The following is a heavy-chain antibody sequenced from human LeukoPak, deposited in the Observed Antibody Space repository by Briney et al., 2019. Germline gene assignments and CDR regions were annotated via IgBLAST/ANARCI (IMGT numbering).Heavy chain of an antibody. Sequence: GGSLRLSCAASGFTFSSYWMSWVRQAPGKGLEWVANIKQDGSEKYYVDSVKGRFTISRDNAKNSLYLQMNSLRAEDTAVYYCANDFTSSSFRGAYYFDYWGQGTLVTVSS. V-gene: IGHV3-7*05. D-gene: IGHD6-6*01. J-gene: IGHJ4*02. CDR2: IKQDGSEK. CDR1: GFTFSSYW. CDR3: ANDFTSSSFRGAYYFDY.